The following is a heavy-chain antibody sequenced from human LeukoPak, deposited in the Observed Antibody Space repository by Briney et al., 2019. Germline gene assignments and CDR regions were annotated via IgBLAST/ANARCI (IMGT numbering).Heavy chain of an antibody. CDR1: GFTFSSYG. Sequence: GGSLRLSCAASGFTFSSYGMHWVRQAPGKGLEWVAVIWYDGSNNYYADSVKGRFTISRDNSKNTLYLQMNSLRAEDTAVYYCARDVGSSIAAAGHLDYWGQGTLVTVSS. D-gene: IGHD6-13*01. CDR2: IWYDGSNN. V-gene: IGHV3-33*01. J-gene: IGHJ4*02. CDR3: ARDVGSSIAAAGHLDY.